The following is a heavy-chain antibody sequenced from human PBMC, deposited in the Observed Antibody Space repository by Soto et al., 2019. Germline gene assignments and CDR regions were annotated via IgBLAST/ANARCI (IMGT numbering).Heavy chain of an antibody. CDR2: ISSSSSYT. V-gene: IGHV3-11*06. D-gene: IGHD3-3*01. CDR1: GFTFSDYY. J-gene: IGHJ5*02. CDR3: ARETNYDFWSGSNWFDP. Sequence: GGSLRLSCAASGFTFSDYYMSWIRQAPGKGLEWVSYISSSSSYTNYADSVKGRFTISRDNAKNSLYLQMNSLRAEDTAVYYCARETNYDFWSGSNWFDPWGQGTLVTVSS.